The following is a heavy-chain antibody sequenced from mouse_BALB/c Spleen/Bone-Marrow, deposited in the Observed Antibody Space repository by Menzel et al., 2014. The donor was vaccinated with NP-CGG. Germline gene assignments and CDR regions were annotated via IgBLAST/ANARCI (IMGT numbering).Heavy chain of an antibody. D-gene: IGHD1-1*01. Sequence: EVKLVESGAEIVKPGASVKSSCTTSGFNIEDSYINWMKQRPEQGLEWIGRIDPANGNTKYDPKFQGKATITVDTSSATAYLQLSSLTSVDTAVYYCARNYGSSLDYWGQGTTLTVSS. CDR2: IDPANGNT. CDR1: GFNIEDSY. V-gene: IGHV14-3*02. CDR3: ARNYGSSLDY. J-gene: IGHJ2*01.